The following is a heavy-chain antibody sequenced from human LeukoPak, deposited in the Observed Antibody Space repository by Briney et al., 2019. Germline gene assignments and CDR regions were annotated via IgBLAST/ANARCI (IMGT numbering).Heavy chain of an antibody. CDR1: GFTFSSSA. J-gene: IGHJ6*02. Sequence: GRSLRLSCAASGFTFSSSAMSWVRQAPGKGLEWVSAISNNGGYTYYADSVQGRFTISRDNSKSTLCLQMNSLRAEDTAVYYCAKCYGDYGDYGMDVWGQGTTVTVSS. CDR3: AKCYGDYGDYGMDV. D-gene: IGHD4-17*01. V-gene: IGHV3-23*01. CDR2: ISNNGGYT.